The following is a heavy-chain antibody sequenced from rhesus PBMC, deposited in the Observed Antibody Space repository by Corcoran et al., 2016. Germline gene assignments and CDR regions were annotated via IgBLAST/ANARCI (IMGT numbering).Heavy chain of an antibody. CDR3: AREVGHYNRYFDY. V-gene: IGHV4-106*01. CDR1: GGSISDDYY. Sequence: QVQLQESGPGLVKPSETLSLTCAVSGGSISDDYYWSWIRQPPGKGLGWIGYIYGSGGGTNYNPSLKNRVTISIDTSKNQFSLKLRSVTAADTAVYYCAREVGHYNRYFDYWGQGVLVTVSS. CDR2: IYGSGGGT. J-gene: IGHJ4*01. D-gene: IGHD1-26*01.